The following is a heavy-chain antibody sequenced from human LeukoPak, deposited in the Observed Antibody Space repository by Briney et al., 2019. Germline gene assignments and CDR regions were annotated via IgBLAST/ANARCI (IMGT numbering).Heavy chain of an antibody. V-gene: IGHV3-21*01. Sequence: PGGSLRLSCAASGFTFSSYSMNWVRQAPGKGLEWVSSISSSSSYIYYADSVKGRFTISRDNAKNSLFLQMNSLRAEDTAVYYCARDPQYYYGSGYYFDYWGQGTLVTVSS. CDR2: ISSSSSYI. CDR3: ARDPQYYYGSGYYFDY. J-gene: IGHJ4*02. CDR1: GFTFSSYS. D-gene: IGHD3-10*01.